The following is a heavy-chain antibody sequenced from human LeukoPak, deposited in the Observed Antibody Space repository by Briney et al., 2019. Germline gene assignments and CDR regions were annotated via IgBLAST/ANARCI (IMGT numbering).Heavy chain of an antibody. V-gene: IGHV1-24*01. CDR2: FDPEDGEP. CDR3: ATGGFGHNLDY. J-gene: IGHJ4*02. CDR1: GYTLTEIS. D-gene: IGHD5-24*01. Sequence: ASVKVSCKISGYTLTEISMHWVRQAPGKGLEWMGGFDPEDGEPIHAQKFQGRLTMTEDTSTDTTYMELSSLRSEDTAVYYCATGGFGHNLDYWGQGTLVTVSS.